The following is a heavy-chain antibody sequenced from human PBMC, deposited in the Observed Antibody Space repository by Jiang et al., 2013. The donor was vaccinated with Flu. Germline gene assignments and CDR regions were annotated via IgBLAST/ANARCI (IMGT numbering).Heavy chain of an antibody. D-gene: IGHD5-12*01. J-gene: IGHJ4*02. V-gene: IGHV1-69*01. CDR3: ARGYSGYDFNYFDY. Sequence: SCKASGGTFSSYAISWVRQAPGQGLEWMGGIIPIFGTANYAQKFQGRVTITADESTSTAYMELSSLRSEDTAVYYCARGYSGYDFNYFDYWGQGTLVTVSS. CDR2: IIPIFGTA. CDR1: GGTFSSYA.